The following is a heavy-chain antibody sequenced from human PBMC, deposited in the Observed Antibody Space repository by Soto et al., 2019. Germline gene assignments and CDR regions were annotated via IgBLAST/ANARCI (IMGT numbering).Heavy chain of an antibody. D-gene: IGHD2-2*01. CDR3: AREASYCSSTSCYDLTYYVDY. CDR2: INSDGSST. V-gene: IGHV3-74*01. Sequence: EVQLVESGGGLVQPGGSLRLSCAASGFTFSSYWTHWVRQATGKGLVWVSRINSDGSSTSYADSVKGRFTISRDNAKNTLYLQLNSLGAGDTAVYYCAREASYCSSTSCYDLTYYVDYWGQGTLVTVSS. J-gene: IGHJ4*02. CDR1: GFTFSSYW.